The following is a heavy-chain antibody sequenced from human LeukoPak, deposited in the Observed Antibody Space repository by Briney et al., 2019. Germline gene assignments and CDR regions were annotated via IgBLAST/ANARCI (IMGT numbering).Heavy chain of an antibody. CDR3: ARRLPVAGRAPDY. CDR2: VTHSRST. J-gene: IGHJ4*02. V-gene: IGHV4-34*01. Sequence: ASETLSLTCAVYGGSFSDYYWSWIRQPPGKGLEWTGEVTHSRSTNYNPSLKSRVTISVVTSMNQFSLKLSSVTAADTAVYYCARRLPVAGRAPDYWGPGTLVTVSS. CDR1: GGSFSDYY. D-gene: IGHD6-19*01.